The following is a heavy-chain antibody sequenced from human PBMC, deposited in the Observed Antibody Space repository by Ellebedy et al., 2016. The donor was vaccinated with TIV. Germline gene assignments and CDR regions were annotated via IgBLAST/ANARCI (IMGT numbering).Heavy chain of an antibody. CDR1: GFTFSSYS. Sequence: GESLKISCAASGFTFSSYSMNWVRQAPGKGLEWVSSISSSSSYISYADSVKGRFTISRDNAKNSLYLQMNSLRAEDTAVYYCARDATYYYDSSGYPGEAFDIWGQGTMVTVSS. CDR3: ARDATYYYDSSGYPGEAFDI. D-gene: IGHD3-22*01. V-gene: IGHV3-21*01. CDR2: ISSSSSYI. J-gene: IGHJ3*02.